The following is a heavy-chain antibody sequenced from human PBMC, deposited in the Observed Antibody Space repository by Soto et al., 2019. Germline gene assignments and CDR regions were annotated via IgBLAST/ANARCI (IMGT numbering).Heavy chain of an antibody. CDR1: GGSFSGYY. V-gene: IGHV4-34*01. CDR3: ARDKITGLFDY. J-gene: IGHJ4*02. CDR2: INHSGST. Sequence: QVQLQQWGAGLLKPSETLSLTCAVYGGSFSGYYWTWIRQPPGTGLEWSGEINHSGSTNYNPSLKSRVTISVDTSTNQLSLQLTSVPAADTAVDYCARDKITGLFDYWGQGTLVTVSS. D-gene: IGHD2-8*02.